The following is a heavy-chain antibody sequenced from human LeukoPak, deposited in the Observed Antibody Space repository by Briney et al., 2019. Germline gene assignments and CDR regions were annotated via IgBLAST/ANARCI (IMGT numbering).Heavy chain of an antibody. Sequence: GGSLRLSCAASGFTFSDHYMDWDRQAPGKGLEWVGRTRNKANSYTTEYAASVKGRFTISRDDSKNSLYLQMNSLKTEDTAVYYCAREASGSYFGAFDIWGQGTMVTVSS. J-gene: IGHJ3*02. V-gene: IGHV3-72*01. CDR2: TRNKANSYTT. CDR3: AREASGSYFGAFDI. D-gene: IGHD1-26*01. CDR1: GFTFSDHY.